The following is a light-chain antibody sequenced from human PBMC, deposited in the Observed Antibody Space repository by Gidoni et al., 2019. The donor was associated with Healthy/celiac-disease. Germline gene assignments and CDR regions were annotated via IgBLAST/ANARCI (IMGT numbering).Light chain of an antibody. CDR1: QSVSSY. J-gene: IGKJ4*01. CDR2: DAS. CDR3: QQRSNWPPLT. V-gene: IGKV3-11*01. Sequence: ELLFTPPPATLSLSPGERATLSCRASQSVSSYLAWYQQKPGQAPRLLIYDASNRATGIPARFSGSGSGTDFTLTISSLEPEDFAVYYCQQRSNWPPLTFXGXTKVEIK.